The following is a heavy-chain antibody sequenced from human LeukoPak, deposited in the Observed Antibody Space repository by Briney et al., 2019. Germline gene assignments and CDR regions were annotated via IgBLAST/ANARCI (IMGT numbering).Heavy chain of an antibody. D-gene: IGHD4-17*01. Sequence: PGRSLRLSRAAAALSVRNYYMSWVRQPPGKGLEWLANIKYDGTYTNYKDSVKGRLTLSRDNAKNSVYLQRKSLRAEDTAVYYCTRDEVATVTTYLFDVCGRGTLVTVSS. CDR3: TRDEVATVTTYLFDV. J-gene: IGHJ4*02. V-gene: IGHV3-7*01. CDR1: ALSVRNYY. CDR2: IKYDGTYT.